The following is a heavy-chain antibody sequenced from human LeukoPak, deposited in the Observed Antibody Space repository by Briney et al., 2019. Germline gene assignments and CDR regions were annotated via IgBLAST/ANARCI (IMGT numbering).Heavy chain of an antibody. Sequence: GSSVKVSCKASGGTFSSYAISWVRQAPGQGLEWMGRIIPILGIANYAQKFQGRVTITADKSTSTAYMELSSLRSEDTAVYYCARDIAQLRFLEWLTDYYYGMDVWGQGTTVTVSS. V-gene: IGHV1-69*04. J-gene: IGHJ6*02. CDR3: ARDIAQLRFLEWLTDYYYGMDV. CDR2: IIPILGIA. D-gene: IGHD3-3*01. CDR1: GGTFSSYA.